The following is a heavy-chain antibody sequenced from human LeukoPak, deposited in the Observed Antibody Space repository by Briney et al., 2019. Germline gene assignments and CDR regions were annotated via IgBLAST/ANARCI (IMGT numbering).Heavy chain of an antibody. CDR1: GYTFTSYG. D-gene: IGHD3/OR15-3a*01. CDR2: ISAYNGNT. J-gene: IGHJ6*02. CDR3: ARDLDPRRVTWGYGMDA. Sequence: ASVKVSCKASGYTFTSYGISWVRQAPGQGLEWMGWISAYNGNTNYAQKLQGRVTMTTDTSTSTAYMELRSLRSDDTAVYYCARDLDPRRVTWGYGMDAWGQGTTVTVSS. V-gene: IGHV1-18*01.